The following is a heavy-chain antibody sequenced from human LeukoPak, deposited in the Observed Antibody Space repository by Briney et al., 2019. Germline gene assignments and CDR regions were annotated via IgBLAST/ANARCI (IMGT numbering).Heavy chain of an antibody. Sequence: GGSLRLSCSASGFTFSTSAMHWVRKAPGMGLEYVSAITSSGGTTFYADSVKGRFTISRDNSKNTLYLQMTSLRAEDTAVYYCVKVDGGYYYDNWGQGTLVTVSS. J-gene: IGHJ4*02. CDR2: ITSSGGTT. V-gene: IGHV3-64D*09. D-gene: IGHD6-13*01. CDR1: GFTFSTSA. CDR3: VKVDGGYYYDN.